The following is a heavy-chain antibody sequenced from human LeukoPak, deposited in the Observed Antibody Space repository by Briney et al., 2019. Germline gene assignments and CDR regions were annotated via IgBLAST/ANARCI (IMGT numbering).Heavy chain of an antibody. Sequence: GGSLRLSCAASGFTFSSYGMHWVRQAPGKGLEWVAVISYDGSNKYYADSVKGRFTISRDNSKNTLYLQMNSLRAEDTALYYCAKVGAWEFPPSDYWGQGTLVTVSS. D-gene: IGHD1-26*01. CDR3: AKVGAWEFPPSDY. J-gene: IGHJ4*02. CDR2: ISYDGSNK. CDR1: GFTFSSYG. V-gene: IGHV3-30*18.